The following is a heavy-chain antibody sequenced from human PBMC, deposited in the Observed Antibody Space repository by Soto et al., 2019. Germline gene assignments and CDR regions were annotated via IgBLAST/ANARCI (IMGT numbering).Heavy chain of an antibody. CDR1: GYTFTSYY. Sequence: ASVKVSCKASGYTFTSYYMHWVRQAPGQGLEWMGIINPSGGSTSYAQKFQGRVTMTRDTSTSTVYMELSSLRSEDTAVYYCARDHSGYYHFWSGYPMNPYYYYGMDVWGQGTTVTVSS. CDR3: ARDHSGYYHFWSGYPMNPYYYYGMDV. V-gene: IGHV1-46*01. D-gene: IGHD3-3*01. CDR2: INPSGGST. J-gene: IGHJ6*02.